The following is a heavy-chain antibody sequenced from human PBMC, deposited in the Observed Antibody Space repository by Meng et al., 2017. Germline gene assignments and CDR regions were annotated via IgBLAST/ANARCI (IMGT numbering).Heavy chain of an antibody. V-gene: IGHV1-2*02. CDR3: ARDPRSYGIYTDAFDI. CDR2: INPNSGGT. Sequence: ASVKVSCKASGYTFTGYYMHWVRQAPGQGLEWMGWINPNSGGTNYAQKFQGRVTMTRDTSISTAYMELSRLRSDDTAVYYCARDPRSYGIYTDAFDIWGQGTMVTVSS. CDR1: GYTFTGYY. D-gene: IGHD5-18*01. J-gene: IGHJ3*02.